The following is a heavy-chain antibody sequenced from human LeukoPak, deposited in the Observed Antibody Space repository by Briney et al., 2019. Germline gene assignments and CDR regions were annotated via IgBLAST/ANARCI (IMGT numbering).Heavy chain of an antibody. CDR3: AREQYGSDDALDI. D-gene: IGHD3-10*01. CDR1: GFTFSSYV. Sequence: GGSLRLSCSASGFTFSSYVMFWVRQAPGKGLEYVSAVSSIGGSTYYADSVKGRFTISRDNSKNTVDLQMSSLRAEDTAVYYCAREQYGSDDALDIWGQGTLVTVSS. CDR2: VSSIGGST. V-gene: IGHV3-64*04. J-gene: IGHJ3*02.